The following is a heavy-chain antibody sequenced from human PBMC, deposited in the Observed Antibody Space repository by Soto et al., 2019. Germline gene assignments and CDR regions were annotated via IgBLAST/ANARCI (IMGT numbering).Heavy chain of an antibody. CDR1: GFTFSSYA. Sequence: GGSLRLSCSASGFTFSSYAMYWVRQAPGKGLEYVSAISSNGGTTYYADSVKGRFTISRDNSKNTLYLQMSSLRAEDTAVYYCVKDQGGYSGYVFDYWGQRTLVTVSS. V-gene: IGHV3-64D*06. CDR3: VKDQGGYSGYVFDY. D-gene: IGHD5-12*01. J-gene: IGHJ4*02. CDR2: ISSNGGTT.